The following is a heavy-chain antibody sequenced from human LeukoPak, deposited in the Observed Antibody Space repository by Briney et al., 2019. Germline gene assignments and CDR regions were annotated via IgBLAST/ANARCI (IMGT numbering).Heavy chain of an antibody. CDR2: IYYSGST. CDR1: GGSISSYY. D-gene: IGHD2/OR15-2a*01. J-gene: IGHJ3*02. Sequence: SETLSLTCTVSGGSISSYYWSWIRQPPGKGLEWIGYIYYSGSTNYIPSLKSRVTISVDTSKNQFSLKLSSVTAADTAVYYCARVSFSIGDAFDIWGQGTMVTVSS. CDR3: ARVSFSIGDAFDI. V-gene: IGHV4-59*08.